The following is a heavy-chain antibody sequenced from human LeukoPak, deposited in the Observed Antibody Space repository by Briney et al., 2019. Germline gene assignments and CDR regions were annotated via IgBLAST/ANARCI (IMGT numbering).Heavy chain of an antibody. CDR1: GYTFTRYD. V-gene: IGHV1-8*01. Sequence: ASVRVSCKASGYTFTRYDINWVRQATGHGLECVGWRNPNRVKTDYAQKFQGKVTMSRNTSISTAYKELSNLRSEDTAVEDWARVLCGRGTIFGLVNTGSWFDPWGQGTLVTVSS. CDR2: RNPNRVKT. CDR3: ARVLCGRGTIFGLVNTGSWFDP. D-gene: IGHD3-3*01. J-gene: IGHJ5*02.